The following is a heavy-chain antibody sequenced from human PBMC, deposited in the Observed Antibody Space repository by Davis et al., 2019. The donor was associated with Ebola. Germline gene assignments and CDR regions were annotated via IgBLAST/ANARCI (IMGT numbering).Heavy chain of an antibody. CDR1: GYTFTSYD. J-gene: IGHJ4*02. Sequence: ASVKVSCKAYGYTFTSYDINWVRQATGQGPEWMGWMNPNSGNTGYAQKFQGRVTMTRNTSISTAYMELSSLRSEDTAVYYCARVRVTTERWLQSLGYWGQGTLVTVSS. CDR2: MNPNSGNT. CDR3: ARVRVTTERWLQSLGY. V-gene: IGHV1-8*01. D-gene: IGHD5-24*01.